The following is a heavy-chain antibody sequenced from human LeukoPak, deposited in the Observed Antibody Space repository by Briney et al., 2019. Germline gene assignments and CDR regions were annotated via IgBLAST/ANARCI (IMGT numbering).Heavy chain of an antibody. CDR1: GGSISSYS. CDR2: IYYSGST. CDR3: ARHDYYDSTGYYYWFDP. J-gene: IGHJ5*02. Sequence: SETLSLTCTVSGGSISSYSWSWIRQPPGKGLEWIGYIYYSGSTNYNPSLRSRVTISVDTSKNQFSLKLSSVTAADTAVYYCARHDYYDSTGYYYWFDPWGQGTLVTVSS. V-gene: IGHV4-59*08. D-gene: IGHD3-22*01.